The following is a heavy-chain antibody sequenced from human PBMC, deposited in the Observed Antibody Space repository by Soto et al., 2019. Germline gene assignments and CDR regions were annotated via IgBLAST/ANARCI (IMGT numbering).Heavy chain of an antibody. V-gene: IGHV1-58*02. CDR3: SADRPDIGVGLGA. CDR1: GSGFISSG. D-gene: IGHD3-16*01. J-gene: IGHJ6*02. CDR2: IVVASGQT. Sequence: ASVQVSCKASGSGFISSGIQWVRQAHGQRLEWIGWIVVASGQTNYAQNFRGRVAITRDTSTATAYIELTGLTSEDTAVYFCSADRPDIGVGLGAWGHGTKVTVSS.